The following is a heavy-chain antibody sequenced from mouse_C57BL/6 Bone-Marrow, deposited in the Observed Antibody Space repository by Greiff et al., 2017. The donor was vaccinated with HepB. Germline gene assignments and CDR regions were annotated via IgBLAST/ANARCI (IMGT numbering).Heavy chain of an antibody. CDR3: ARQYYYGSSPYYFDY. J-gene: IGHJ2*01. D-gene: IGHD1-1*01. CDR2: FYPGSGSI. V-gene: IGHV1-62-2*01. Sequence: HLHQSVAELVKPGASVKLSCKASGYTFTEYTIHWVKQRSGQGLEWIGWFYPGSGSIKYNEKFKDKATLTADKSSSTVYMELSRLTSEDSAVYFCARQYYYGSSPYYFDYWGQGTTLTVSS. CDR1: GYTFTEYT.